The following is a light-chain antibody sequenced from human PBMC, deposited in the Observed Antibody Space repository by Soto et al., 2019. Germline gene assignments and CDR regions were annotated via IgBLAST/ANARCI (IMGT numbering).Light chain of an antibody. CDR3: MQSIQVPWT. J-gene: IGKJ1*01. V-gene: IGKV2D-29*01. CDR2: EVS. Sequence: DIVMTQTPLSLSVTPGQPASISCRSSQSLLYSNGETYLYWLLQKPGQPPQLLTYEVSKRFSGVPDRFSGSGSGTDFTLKISRVEAEDVGVYFCMQSIQVPWTFGQGTKVEIK. CDR1: QSLLYSNGETY.